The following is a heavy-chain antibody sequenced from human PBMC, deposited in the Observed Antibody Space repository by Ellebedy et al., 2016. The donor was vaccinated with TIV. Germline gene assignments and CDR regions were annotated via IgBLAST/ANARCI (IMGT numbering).Heavy chain of an antibody. CDR3: ARVLVGSTGYYFDY. CDR1: GRTFSSYG. Sequence: AASVKVSRKATGRTFSSYGISWVRQAPGQGVEWMGGNNPFFGTTRYAHKLQGRVTITADESTSTAYMELRSLRSEDTAVYYCARVLVGSTGYYFDYWGQGTLVTVSS. CDR2: NNPFFGTT. D-gene: IGHD1-26*01. V-gene: IGHV1-69*13. J-gene: IGHJ4*02.